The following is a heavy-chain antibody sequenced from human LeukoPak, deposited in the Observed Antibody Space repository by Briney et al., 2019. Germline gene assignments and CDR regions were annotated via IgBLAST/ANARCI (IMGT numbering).Heavy chain of an antibody. CDR3: AKDSEYSSLPGDY. CDR1: GFTFSSYG. J-gene: IGHJ4*02. Sequence: GRSLRLSCAASGFTFSSYGMPWVRQAPGKGLEWVAVIWYDGSNKYYADSVKGRFTISRDNSKNTLYLQMNSLRAEDTAVYYCAKDSEYSSLPGDYWGQGTLVTVSS. CDR2: IWYDGSNK. D-gene: IGHD6-6*01. V-gene: IGHV3-33*06.